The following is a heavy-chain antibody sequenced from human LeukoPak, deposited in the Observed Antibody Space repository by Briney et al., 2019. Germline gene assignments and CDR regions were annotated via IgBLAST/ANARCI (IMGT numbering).Heavy chain of an antibody. J-gene: IGHJ5*02. CDR1: GFTFSNYA. Sequence: PGGSLRLSCRASGFTFSNYAMNWVRQTPGKGLEWVSSLTGNSNNPNYADSVKGRFTISRDNSKNTLYLQMNSLRAEDTALYSCAKCAKTPGGGSGWCNWLDTWGQGTLVIVSS. D-gene: IGHD3-3*01. CDR2: LTGNSNNP. V-gene: IGHV3-23*01. CDR3: AKCAKTPGGGSGWCNWLDT.